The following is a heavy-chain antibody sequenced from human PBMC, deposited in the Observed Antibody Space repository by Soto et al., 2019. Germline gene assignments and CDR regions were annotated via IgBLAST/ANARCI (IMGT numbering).Heavy chain of an antibody. CDR1: GFTFSTYG. V-gene: IGHV3-48*02. J-gene: IGHJ4*02. CDR2: ISSSSTTI. CDR3: ARSPYYYDSSNYYGY. Sequence: PVASLRLSYRTSGFTFSTYGMNPVRQAPGKGLEWVSYISSSSTTIYYADSVKGRFTIFRDNAKNSLYLQLNSLRDEDTAVYYCARSPYYYDSSNYYGYWGQGT. D-gene: IGHD3-22*01.